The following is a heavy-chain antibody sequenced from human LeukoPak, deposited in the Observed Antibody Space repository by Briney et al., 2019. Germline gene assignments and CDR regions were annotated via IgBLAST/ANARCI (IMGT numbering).Heavy chain of an antibody. Sequence: ASVKVSCKASGGTFSSYAISWVRQAPGQGLEWMGGIIPIFGTANYAQKFQGRVTITTDESTSTAYMELSSLRSEDTAVYYCASVSPIPPLSWGLMDVWGKGTTVTVPS. D-gene: IGHD3-16*01. CDR2: IIPIFGTA. CDR3: ASVSPIPPLSWGLMDV. V-gene: IGHV1-69*05. J-gene: IGHJ6*04. CDR1: GGTFSSYA.